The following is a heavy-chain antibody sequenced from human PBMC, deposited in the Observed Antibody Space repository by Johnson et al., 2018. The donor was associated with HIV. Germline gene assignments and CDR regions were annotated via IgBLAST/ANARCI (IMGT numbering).Heavy chain of an antibody. Sequence: QMQLVESGGGVVQPGGSLRLSCVASGFIFSTYGMHWVRQAPGKGLEWLAFIRYDGSNEYYVDSVKGRFTISRDNSKNTLYLQMNSLRAEDTAMYYCARDRLGYSSSWGGVDAFDIWGQGTMVTVSS. CDR3: ARDRLGYSSSWGGVDAFDI. V-gene: IGHV3-30*02. J-gene: IGHJ3*02. CDR1: GFIFSTYG. D-gene: IGHD6-13*01. CDR2: IRYDGSNE.